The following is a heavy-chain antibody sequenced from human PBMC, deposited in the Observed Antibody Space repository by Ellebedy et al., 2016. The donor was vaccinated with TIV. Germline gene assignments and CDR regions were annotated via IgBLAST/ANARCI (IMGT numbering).Heavy chain of an antibody. Sequence: GESLKISCAASGFTFSNYWMHWVRQAPGKGLVWVSRIKYDGSSTDYADSVKGRFTISRDNAKNTLYLQMNSLRGEDTAVYYCASGDSSGRSVAFDIWGQGTMVTVSS. V-gene: IGHV3-74*01. D-gene: IGHD6-19*01. CDR2: IKYDGSST. CDR3: ASGDSSGRSVAFDI. J-gene: IGHJ3*02. CDR1: GFTFSNYW.